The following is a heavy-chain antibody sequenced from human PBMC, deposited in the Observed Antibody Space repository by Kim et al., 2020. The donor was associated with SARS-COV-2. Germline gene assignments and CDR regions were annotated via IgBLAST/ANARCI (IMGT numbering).Heavy chain of an antibody. V-gene: IGHV4-34*01. CDR3: ARDSISMVRGNIIIRYNWFDP. CDR2: INDSGST. Sequence: SETLSLTCAVYGGSFSGYYWSWIRQPPGKGLEWIGEINDSGSTNDNPSLKSRVTISADTSKNQFSLKLSSVTAADTAVYYCARDSISMVRGNIIIRYNWFDPWGQGTLVTVSS. D-gene: IGHD3-10*01. CDR1: GGSFSGYY. J-gene: IGHJ5*02.